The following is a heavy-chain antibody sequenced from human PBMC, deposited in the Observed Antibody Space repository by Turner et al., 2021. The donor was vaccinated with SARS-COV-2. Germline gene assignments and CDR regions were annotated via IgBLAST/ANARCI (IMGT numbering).Heavy chain of an antibody. CDR1: GFTFISYA. CDR3: AKGPMYSSGWTDG. D-gene: IGHD6-19*01. J-gene: IGHJ4*02. CDR2: ISGSGGST. Sequence: EVQLLESGGGLVQHGGCLRLYCAASGFTFISYAMGWVRQSPGKGLEWVSAISGSGGSTYYADSVKGRFTISRDNSKNTLDLQMNSLRAEDTAVYYCAKGPMYSSGWTDGWGQGTLVTVSS. V-gene: IGHV3-23*01.